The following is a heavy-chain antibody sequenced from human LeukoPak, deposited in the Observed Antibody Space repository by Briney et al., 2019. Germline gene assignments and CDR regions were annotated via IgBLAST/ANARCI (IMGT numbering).Heavy chain of an antibody. CDR2: IRYDGSNK. V-gene: IGHV3-30*02. CDR1: GFTFSSYG. J-gene: IGHJ4*02. D-gene: IGHD6-19*01. CDR3: ASQGSSGWYGDY. Sequence: GGSLRLSCAASGFTFSSYGMHWVRQAPGKGLEWVAFIRYDGSNKYYADSVKGRFTISRDNSKNTLYLQMNSLRAEDTAVYYCASQGSSGWYGDYWGQGTLVTVSS.